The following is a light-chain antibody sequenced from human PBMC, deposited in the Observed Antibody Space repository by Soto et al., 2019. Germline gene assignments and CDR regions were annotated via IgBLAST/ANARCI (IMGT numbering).Light chain of an antibody. CDR2: ETS. Sequence: ELVLTQSPATLSLSPGARAPLSCRASQSVSNYLSWYQQKPGLAPRLLMYETSRRATGIPARFSGSGSGTECTLTIGSLQSEDGEVYDCQQYGCSTWTFGQGTKVDIK. CDR3: QQYGCSTWT. V-gene: IGKV3D-15*01. J-gene: IGKJ1*01. CDR1: QSVSNY.